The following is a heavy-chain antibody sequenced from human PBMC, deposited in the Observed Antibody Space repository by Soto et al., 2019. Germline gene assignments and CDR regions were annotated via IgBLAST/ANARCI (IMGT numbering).Heavy chain of an antibody. V-gene: IGHV4-4*02. CDR1: GGSISSSNW. CDR2: IYPGGNT. J-gene: IGHJ4*02. Sequence: PSETLSLTCAVSGGSISSSNWWSWVRQPPGKGLEWIGEIYPGGNTYYSPSLKSRVTIALDTSKSLVSLRLNSVTAADTAVYYCARLVGVAISPWGQGTLVTVSS. CDR3: ARLVGVAISP. D-gene: IGHD2-21*01.